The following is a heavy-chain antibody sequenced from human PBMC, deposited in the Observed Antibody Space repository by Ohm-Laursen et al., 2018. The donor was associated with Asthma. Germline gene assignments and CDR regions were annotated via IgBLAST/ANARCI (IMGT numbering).Heavy chain of an antibody. CDR1: GFTFSSYG. CDR2: IWYDGSNK. CDR3: ATLDYGDYDGDY. J-gene: IGHJ4*02. D-gene: IGHD4-17*01. Sequence: SLRLSCSASGFTFSSYGMHWVRQAPGKGLEWVAVIWYDGSNKYYADSVKGRFTISRDNSKNTLYLQMNSLRAEDTAVYYCATLDYGDYDGDYWGQGTLVTVSS. V-gene: IGHV3-33*01.